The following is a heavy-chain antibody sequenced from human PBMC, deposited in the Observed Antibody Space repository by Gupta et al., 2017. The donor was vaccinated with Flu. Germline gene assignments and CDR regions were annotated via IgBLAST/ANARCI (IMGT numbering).Heavy chain of an antibody. CDR3: ARDGASFDWLLFGYFNY. J-gene: IGHJ4*02. CDR1: TFSDHY. Sequence: TFSDHYMSWIRQAPGKGLEWVSYISSRGDTIYYADSVKGRFTISRDNTQNSLYLQMNSLRAEDTAVYYCARDGASFDWLLFGYFNYWGPGTLVTVSS. D-gene: IGHD3-9*01. V-gene: IGHV3-11*01. CDR2: ISSRGDTI.